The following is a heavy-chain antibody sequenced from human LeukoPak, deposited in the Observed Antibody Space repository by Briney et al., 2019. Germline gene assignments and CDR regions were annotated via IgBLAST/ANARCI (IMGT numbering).Heavy chain of an antibody. CDR3: AKSFDPYPVRAFDI. J-gene: IGHJ3*02. D-gene: IGHD3-9*01. V-gene: IGHV3-23*01. Sequence: GGSLRHSCAASGFTFSSYAMSWVRQAPGKGLEWVSAISGSGGSTYYADPVKGRFTISRDNSKNTLYLQMNSLRAEDTAVYYCAKSFDPYPVRAFDIWGQGTMVTVSS. CDR1: GFTFSSYA. CDR2: ISGSGGST.